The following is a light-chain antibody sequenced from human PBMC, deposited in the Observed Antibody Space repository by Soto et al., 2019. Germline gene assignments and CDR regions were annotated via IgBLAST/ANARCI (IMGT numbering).Light chain of an antibody. CDR2: TNN. J-gene: IGLJ1*01. V-gene: IGLV1-44*01. Sequence: QSVLTQPPSASGTPGQRIIISCSGSTSNIESHPVNWFQQVPGAAPKLLIKTNNQRPSGVPDRFSGSKSGASASLAISGLQSEDEATYYCATWDDSRNGVFGSGPNVTVL. CDR3: ATWDDSRNGV. CDR1: TSNIESHP.